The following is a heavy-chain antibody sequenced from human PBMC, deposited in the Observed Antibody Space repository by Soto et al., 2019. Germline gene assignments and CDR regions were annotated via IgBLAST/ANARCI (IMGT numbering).Heavy chain of an antibody. V-gene: IGHV4-31*11. Sequence: SETLSLTCAVSGYSISSSNYWTWIRQHPGKGLEWIGYNYYSGITYYNPSLKSRVTISLDTSKNQFSLKLSSVTAADTALYYCARGSSISGLYYGMDVWGQGTTVTVSS. J-gene: IGHJ6*02. CDR1: GYSISSSNY. CDR3: ARGSSISGLYYGMDV. D-gene: IGHD6-6*01. CDR2: NYYSGIT.